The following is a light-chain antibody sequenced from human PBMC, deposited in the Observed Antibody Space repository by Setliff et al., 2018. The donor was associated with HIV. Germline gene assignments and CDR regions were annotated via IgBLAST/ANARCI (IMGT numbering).Light chain of an antibody. J-gene: IGLJ1*01. Sequence: QSALTQPASVSGSPGQSITISCTGTSSDVGRYNLVSWYQQHPGKAPKLMIYQATKRPSGVSDRFSGSKSGNTASLTISGLQAEDEADYYCCSNTGSNTYVFGTGTKVTVL. CDR2: QAT. CDR3: CSNTGSNTYV. V-gene: IGLV2-23*01. CDR1: SSDVGRYNL.